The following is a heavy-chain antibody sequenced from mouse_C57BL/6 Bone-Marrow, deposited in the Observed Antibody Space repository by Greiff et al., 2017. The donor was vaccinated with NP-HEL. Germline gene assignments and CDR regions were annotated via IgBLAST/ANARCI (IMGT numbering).Heavy chain of an antibody. V-gene: IGHV14-2*01. J-gene: IGHJ3*01. CDR2: IDPEDGET. CDR1: GFNFQDYY. CDR3: ASDYGSSPFAY. Sequence: EVQRVESGAELVKPGASVKLSCTASGFNFQDYYMHWVRQRTEQGLEWIGRIDPEDGETKYATKFQGKATITADTTSNTDYRQLSSLTSEDTAVYYGASDYGSSPFAYWGQGTLVTVSA. D-gene: IGHD1-1*01.